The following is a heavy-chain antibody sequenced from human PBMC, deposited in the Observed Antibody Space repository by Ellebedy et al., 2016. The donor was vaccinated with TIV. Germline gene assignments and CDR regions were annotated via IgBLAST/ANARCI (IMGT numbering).Heavy chain of an antibody. CDR2: ISYDGSNK. CDR3: ARGFGIVVVPAAADFDY. CDR1: GFTFSSYA. J-gene: IGHJ4*02. V-gene: IGHV3-30*04. Sequence: GESLKISXAASGFTFSSYAMHWVRQAPGKGLEWVAVISYDGSNKYYADSVKGRFTISRDNSKNTLYLQMNSLRAEDTAVYYCARGFGIVVVPAAADFDYWGQGTLVTVSS. D-gene: IGHD2-2*01.